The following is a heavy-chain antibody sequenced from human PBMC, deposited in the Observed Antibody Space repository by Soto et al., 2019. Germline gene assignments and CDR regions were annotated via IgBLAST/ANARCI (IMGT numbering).Heavy chain of an antibody. Sequence: EVQLLQSGGGLVQPGGSLRLSCAVSGFTFSSYAMNWVRQAPGKGLEWVSIISGSGDYTYYADSVKGRFTISRDNSKNTVYLQMNSRRAEDTAVYYCAKDLFFGVGGVFLTPSGMAVGGKGTTVTVSS. CDR1: GFTFSSYA. CDR3: AKDLFFGVGGVFLTPSGMAV. J-gene: IGHJ6*04. V-gene: IGHV3-23*01. CDR2: ISGSGDYT. D-gene: IGHD3-10*01.